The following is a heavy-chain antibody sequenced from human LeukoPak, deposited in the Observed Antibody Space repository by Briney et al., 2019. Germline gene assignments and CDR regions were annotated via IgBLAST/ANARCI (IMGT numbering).Heavy chain of an antibody. Sequence: PGGSLRLSCAASGFTFRSYGMQWVRRAPGKGLECVAIIWYDGSNKYYSDSVKGRFTISRDNSKNTLYLQMNSLRAEDTAVYYCARVAGHDIRGLITYYFDDWGQGTLVTVSS. V-gene: IGHV3-33*01. CDR3: ARVAGHDIRGLITYYFDD. D-gene: IGHD3-10*01. CDR2: IWYDGSNK. CDR1: GFTFRSYG. J-gene: IGHJ4*02.